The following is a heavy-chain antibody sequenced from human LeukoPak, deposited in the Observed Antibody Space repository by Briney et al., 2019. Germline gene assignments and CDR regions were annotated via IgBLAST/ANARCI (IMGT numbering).Heavy chain of an antibody. D-gene: IGHD6-13*01. V-gene: IGHV1-69*13. J-gene: IGHJ5*02. CDR1: GGTFSSYA. CDR3: ARDTGIAAAGRPNWFDP. CDR2: IIPIFVTA. Sequence: SVEVSCKASGGTFSSYAISWVRQAPGQGLEWMGGIIPIFVTANYAQKFQGRVTITADESTSTAYMELSSLRSEDTAVYYCARDTGIAAAGRPNWFDPWGQGTLVTVSS.